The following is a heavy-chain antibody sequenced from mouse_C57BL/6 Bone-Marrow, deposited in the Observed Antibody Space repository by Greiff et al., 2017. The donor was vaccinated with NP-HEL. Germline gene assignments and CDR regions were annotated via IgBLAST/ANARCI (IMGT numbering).Heavy chain of an antibody. CDR3: ARGAY. Sequence: QVQLQQSGAELVKPGASVKISCKASGYAFSSYWMNWVKQRLGKGLEWIGQIYPGDGDTNYNGKFTDKASLTADKSSSTAYMQLSSLTSEDSAVYFCARGAYWGQGTLVTVSA. J-gene: IGHJ3*01. V-gene: IGHV1-80*01. CDR2: IYPGDGDT. CDR1: GYAFSSYW.